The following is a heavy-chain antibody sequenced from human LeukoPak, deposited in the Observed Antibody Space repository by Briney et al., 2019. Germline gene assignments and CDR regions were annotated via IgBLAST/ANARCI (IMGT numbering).Heavy chain of an antibody. Sequence: ASVKVSCKASGYTFTSYGISWVRQAPGQGLEWMGWISAYNGNTNYAQKLQGRATMTTDTSTSTAYMELRSLRSDDTAVYYCARTGSSSWYRTSHHYFDYWGQGTLVTVSS. D-gene: IGHD6-13*01. CDR3: ARTGSSSWYRTSHHYFDY. CDR1: GYTFTSYG. J-gene: IGHJ4*02. V-gene: IGHV1-18*01. CDR2: ISAYNGNT.